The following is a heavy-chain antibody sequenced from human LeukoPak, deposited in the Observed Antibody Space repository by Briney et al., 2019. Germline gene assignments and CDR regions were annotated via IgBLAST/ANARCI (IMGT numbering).Heavy chain of an antibody. CDR1: GFTFSSYG. Sequence: GGSLRLSCAASGFTFSSYGMSWVRQAPGQGLEWVGNIKHNGSEKYYVESVKGRFTISRDNAKNSLYLQLNSLRAEDTAVYYCARDLAIAAAGTSAGGYYYYYYYMDVWSKGTTVTVSS. V-gene: IGHV3-7*01. D-gene: IGHD6-13*01. J-gene: IGHJ6*03. CDR3: ARDLAIAAAGTSAGGYYYYYYYMDV. CDR2: IKHNGSEK.